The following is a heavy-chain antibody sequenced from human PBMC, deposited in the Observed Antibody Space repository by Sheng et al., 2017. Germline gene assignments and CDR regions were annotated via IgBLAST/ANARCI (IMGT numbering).Heavy chain of an antibody. V-gene: IGHV1-46*01. J-gene: IGHJ4*02. Sequence: QVQVVQSGAEVKKPGASVKLSCKASGDTLTNYYIHWVRQAPGQGLQWMGVINPTGRSTSYAQEFQGRVTMTRDTSTATVYMEVNGLGSDDTAIYYCARDPQPLLRKNYFDSWGQGTL. CDR2: INPTGRST. CDR3: ARDPQPLLRKNYFDS. CDR1: GDTLTNYY. D-gene: IGHD3-10*01.